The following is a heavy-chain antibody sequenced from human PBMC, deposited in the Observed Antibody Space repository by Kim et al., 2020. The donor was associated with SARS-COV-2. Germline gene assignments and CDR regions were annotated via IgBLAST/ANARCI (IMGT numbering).Heavy chain of an antibody. J-gene: IGHJ6*01. CDR2: INTNPGKP. CDR3: ARVASCMVGVNGGYYYYGTDV. Sequence: ASVKVSCKASGYTFTSYAMNWVRQAPGQGLEWMGRINTNPGKPTYAQGFPGRFGFSSDTSVSTAYLQISSLKAEDTAVYYCARVASCMVGVNGGYYYYGTDVWEQGTLVAVS. CDR1: GYTFTSYA. V-gene: IGHV7-4-1*02. D-gene: IGHD1-26*01.